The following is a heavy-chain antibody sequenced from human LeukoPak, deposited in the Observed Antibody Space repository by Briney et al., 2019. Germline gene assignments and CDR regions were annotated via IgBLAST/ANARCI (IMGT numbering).Heavy chain of an antibody. CDR1: GYTFTSYD. J-gene: IGHJ4*02. V-gene: IGHV1-8*01. D-gene: IGHD3-22*01. Sequence: ASVKVSCNASGYTFTSYDINWVRQATGQGLEWMGWMNPNSGNTGYAQKFQGRVTMTRNTSISTAYMELSSLRSEDTAVYYCARGIQYYYDSSGYEWDYWGQGTLVTVSS. CDR2: MNPNSGNT. CDR3: ARGIQYYYDSSGYEWDY.